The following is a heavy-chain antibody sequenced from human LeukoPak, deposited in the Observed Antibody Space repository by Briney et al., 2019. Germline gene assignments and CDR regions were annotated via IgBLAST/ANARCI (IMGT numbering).Heavy chain of an antibody. J-gene: IGHJ6*02. CDR2: ISYDGISE. CDR1: GFTFSSYW. CDR3: ARDSYGMDV. V-gene: IGHV3-30*09. Sequence: SGGSLRLSCAASGFTFSSYWMSWVRQAPGKGLEWVAFISYDGISEHYADSVKGRFGISRDNSKNTLSLQMNSLGTEDSALYYCARDSYGMDVWGLGTTVTVSS.